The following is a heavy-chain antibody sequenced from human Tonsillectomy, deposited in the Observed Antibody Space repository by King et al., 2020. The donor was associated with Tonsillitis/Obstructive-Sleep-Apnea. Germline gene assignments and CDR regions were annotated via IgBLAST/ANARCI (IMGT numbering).Heavy chain of an antibody. J-gene: IGHJ6*02. D-gene: IGHD2-2*01. CDR3: GINYIVGVPATIGAPGGTGMDV. CDR2: ISYDGSEK. Sequence: VQLVESGGGVVQPGRSLRLSCAASGFTFSHYAMHWVRQAPGKGLEWVAVISYDGSEKYYADSVKGRFTISRDNSKRTLYLQMNSLRTEDTAVYYCGINYIVGVPATIGAPGGTGMDVWGQGTTVTVSS. CDR1: GFTFSHYA. V-gene: IGHV3-30*04.